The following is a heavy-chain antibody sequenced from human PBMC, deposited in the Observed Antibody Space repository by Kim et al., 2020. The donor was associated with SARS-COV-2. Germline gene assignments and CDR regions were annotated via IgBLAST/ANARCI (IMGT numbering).Heavy chain of an antibody. CDR1: GFTFGDYA. D-gene: IGHD1-1*01. CDR3: AKAHGAAGTEEGYYFDY. CDR2: FSWNSGRI. Sequence: GGSLRLSCAASGFTFGDYAMHWVRQAPGKCLEWVPGFSWNSGRIGYAASVKGRFTISRDNAENSLYLQMNSLRDEDTALYYCAKAHGAAGTEEGYYFDYWGQATLVTVSS. J-gene: IGHJ4*02. V-gene: IGHV3-9*01.